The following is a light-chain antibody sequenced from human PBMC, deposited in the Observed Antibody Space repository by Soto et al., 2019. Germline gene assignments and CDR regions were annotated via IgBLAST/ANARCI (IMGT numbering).Light chain of an antibody. J-gene: IGKJ5*01. V-gene: IGKV3-15*01. CDR3: QQYDNWPIT. Sequence: ETVITQSRPALSVSPGENATLSSRASQSVSSNLAWYQQKPGQAPRLFIYGASTRATAIPPRFSGSGSGTEFTLTISSLQSEDFAVYYCQQYDNWPITFGQGTRLEI. CDR2: GAS. CDR1: QSVSSN.